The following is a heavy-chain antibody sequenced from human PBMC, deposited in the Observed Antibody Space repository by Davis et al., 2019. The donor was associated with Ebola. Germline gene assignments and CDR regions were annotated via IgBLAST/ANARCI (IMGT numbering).Heavy chain of an antibody. CDR1: GFTFSSYA. Sequence: GESLKISCAASGFTFSSYAMSWVRQAPGKGLEWVSAISGSGGSTYYADSVKGRFTISRDNSKNTLYLQMNSLRAEDTAVYYCAKDPDFWRQYYYGMDVWGQGTTVTVSS. CDR3: AKDPDFWRQYYYGMDV. D-gene: IGHD3-3*01. J-gene: IGHJ6*02. V-gene: IGHV3-23*01. CDR2: ISGSGGST.